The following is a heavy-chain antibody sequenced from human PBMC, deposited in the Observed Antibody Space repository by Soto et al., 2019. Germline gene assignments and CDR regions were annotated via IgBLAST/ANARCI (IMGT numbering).Heavy chain of an antibody. CDR2: INMDGSST. CDR1: GFTFSNDW. D-gene: IGHD3-10*02. Sequence: GGSLRLSCAASGFTFSNDWMHWVRQAAGKGLVWVSRINMDGSSTNYADSVKGRFTISRDNAKNTVYLQMNSLRAEDTAVYYCARGRRGMYGNDHWGQGALVTVSS. J-gene: IGHJ5*02. V-gene: IGHV3-74*01. CDR3: ARGRRGMYGNDH.